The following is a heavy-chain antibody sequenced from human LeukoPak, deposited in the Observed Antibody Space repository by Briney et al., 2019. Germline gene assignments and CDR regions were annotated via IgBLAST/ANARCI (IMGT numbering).Heavy chain of an antibody. J-gene: IGHJ4*02. Sequence: PGRSLSLTSAAAVVIFSSYGMHRDRQAPGKGLEWVAVMSYDGTNKYYADSVKGRFTISRDNAKNSLYLQMNSPRAEVTAVYYCARYTYAVTTMSYDNWGQGTLVTVSS. CDR2: MSYDGTNK. CDR1: VVIFSSYG. V-gene: IGHV3-30*03. D-gene: IGHD4-17*01. CDR3: ARYTYAVTTMSYDN.